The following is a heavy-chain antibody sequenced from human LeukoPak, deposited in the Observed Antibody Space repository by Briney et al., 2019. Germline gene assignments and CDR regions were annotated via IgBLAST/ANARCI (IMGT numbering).Heavy chain of an antibody. CDR2: IYYSGST. CDR3: ARAAPNYYDSSGSLRNPYFDY. J-gene: IGHJ4*02. Sequence: PSETLSLTCTVSGGSISSSSYYWGWIRQPPGKGLEWIGSIYYSGSTYYSPSLKSRVTMSVDTSKNQFSLTLISVTAADTAVYFCARAAPNYYDSSGSLRNPYFDYWGQGTLVTVSS. V-gene: IGHV4-39*07. CDR1: GGSISSSSYY. D-gene: IGHD3-22*01.